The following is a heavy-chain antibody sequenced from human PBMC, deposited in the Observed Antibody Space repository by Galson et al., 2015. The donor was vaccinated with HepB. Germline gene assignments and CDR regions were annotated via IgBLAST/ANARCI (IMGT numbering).Heavy chain of an antibody. CDR1: GFTFSSYG. V-gene: IGHV3-30*02. CDR3: AKDPTLLQQLGSHDY. Sequence: SLRLSCAASGFTFSSYGMHWVRQAPGKGLEWVAFIRYDGSNKYYADSVKGRFTISRDNSKNTLYLQMNSLRAEDTAVYYCAKDPTLLQQLGSHDYWGQGTLVTVSS. CDR2: IRYDGSNK. D-gene: IGHD6-13*01. J-gene: IGHJ4*02.